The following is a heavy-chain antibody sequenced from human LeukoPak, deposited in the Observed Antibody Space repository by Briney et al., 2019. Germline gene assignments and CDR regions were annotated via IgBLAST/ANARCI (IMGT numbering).Heavy chain of an antibody. Sequence: PGGSLRLSCAASGFTFSSYSMNWVRQAPGKGLEWVSGLNWNGGSTGYADSLKGRFTISRDNAKNSLYLQMNSLRAEDTALYYCARGYFVRNDYWGQGTLVTVSS. CDR3: ARGYFVRNDY. CDR1: GFTFSSYS. D-gene: IGHD3-10*02. CDR2: LNWNGGST. V-gene: IGHV3-20*04. J-gene: IGHJ4*02.